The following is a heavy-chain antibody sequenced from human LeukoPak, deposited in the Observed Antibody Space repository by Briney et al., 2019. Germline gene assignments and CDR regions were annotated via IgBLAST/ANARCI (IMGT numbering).Heavy chain of an antibody. J-gene: IGHJ5*02. CDR3: ATDIAHPLGYCSSTSCYKNWFDP. V-gene: IGHV1-8*01. D-gene: IGHD2-2*02. CDR1: GYTFTSYD. CDR2: MNPNSGNT. Sequence: GASVKVSCKASGYTFTSYDINWVRQATGQGLEWMGWMNPNSGNTGYAQKFQGRVTMTRNTSISTAYMELSSLRSEDTAVYYCATDIAHPLGYCSSTSCYKNWFDPWGQGTLVTVSS.